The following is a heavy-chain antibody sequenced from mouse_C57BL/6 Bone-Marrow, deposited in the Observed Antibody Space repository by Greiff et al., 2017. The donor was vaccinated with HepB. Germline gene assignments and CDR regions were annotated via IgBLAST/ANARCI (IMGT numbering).Heavy chain of an antibody. CDR1: GYTFTSYW. CDR2: IDPSDSYT. CDR3: ARTGDYSAWFAY. D-gene: IGHD1-1*01. Sequence: QVQLQQPGAELVMPGASVKLSCKASGYTFTSYWMHWVKQRPGQGLEWIGEIDPSDSYTNYNQKFKGQSTLTVDKSSSTAYMQLISLTSEDSAVYYCARTGDYSAWFAYWGQGTLVTVSA. J-gene: IGHJ3*01. V-gene: IGHV1-69*01.